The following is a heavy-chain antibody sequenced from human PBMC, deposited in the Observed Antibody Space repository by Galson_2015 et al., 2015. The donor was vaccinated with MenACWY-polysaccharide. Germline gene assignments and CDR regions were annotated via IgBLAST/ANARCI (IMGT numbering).Heavy chain of an antibody. D-gene: IGHD6-13*01. J-gene: IGHJ4*02. CDR3: ARTCPPYSRTWYECFDY. V-gene: IGHV6-1*01. CDR1: GDSVSSYSAA. CDR2: TYYRSKWYH. Sequence: CAISGDSVSSYSAAWNWIRQSPSRGLEWLGRTYYRSKWYHDYPVSVKSRITINPDTSKNQFSLQLNSVTPDDTALYYCARTCPPYSRTWYECFDYWDQGTLVTVSS.